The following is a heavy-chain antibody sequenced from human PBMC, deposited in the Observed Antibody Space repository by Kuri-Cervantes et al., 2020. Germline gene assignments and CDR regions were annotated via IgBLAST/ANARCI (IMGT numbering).Heavy chain of an antibody. CDR1: GFTFSSYA. CDR3: ARDPPGIMGLGELLFPDYYYYGMDV. J-gene: IGHJ6*02. V-gene: IGHV3-30-3*01. D-gene: IGHD3-10*01. Sequence: LSLTCAASGFTFSSYAMHWVRQAPGKGLEWVAVISYDGSNKYYADSVKGRFTISRDNSKNTLYLQMNSLRAEDTAVYYCARDPPGIMGLGELLFPDYYYYGMDVWGQGTTVTVSS. CDR2: ISYDGSNK.